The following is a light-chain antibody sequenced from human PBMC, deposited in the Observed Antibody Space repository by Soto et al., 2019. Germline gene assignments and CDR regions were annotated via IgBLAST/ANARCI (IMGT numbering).Light chain of an antibody. CDR2: NAS. CDR1: QSISSN. Sequence: DIVMTQSPATLSVSPGERATLSCRASQSISSNLAWYQQKPGQAPRLLILNASTRATGIPVRFSGSGFGTEFTLTISVLQSEDFAVYYCQQYDTWPTLTFGGGTKVEIK. CDR3: QQYDTWPTLT. V-gene: IGKV3-15*01. J-gene: IGKJ4*02.